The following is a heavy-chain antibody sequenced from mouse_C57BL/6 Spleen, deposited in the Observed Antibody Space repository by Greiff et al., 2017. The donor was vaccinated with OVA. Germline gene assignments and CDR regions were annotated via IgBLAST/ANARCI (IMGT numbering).Heavy chain of an antibody. V-gene: IGHV5-4*01. Sequence: EVQRVESGGGLVKPGGSLKLSCAASGFTFSSYAMSWVRQTPEKRLEWVATISDGGSYTYYPDNVKGRFTISRDNAKNNLYLQMSHLKSEDTAMYNGAMGGELTGRCYYDYWGQGTTLTVSS. CDR3: AMGGELTGRCYYDY. CDR2: ISDGGSYT. J-gene: IGHJ2*01. CDR1: GFTFSSYA. D-gene: IGHD4-1*01.